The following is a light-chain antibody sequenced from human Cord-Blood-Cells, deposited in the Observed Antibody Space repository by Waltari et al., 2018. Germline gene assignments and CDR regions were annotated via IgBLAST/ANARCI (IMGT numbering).Light chain of an antibody. V-gene: IGKV3-11*01. CDR1: QSVSSY. CDR3: QQRSNWPAFP. CDR2: DAS. Sequence: EIVLTQSPATLSLSPGERATVPCRASQSVSSYLAWYQQKPGQAPRLIIDDASNRATGIPARFSGSASGTDFTLTISSLEPEDFAVYYCQQRSNWPAFPFGPGTKVDIK. J-gene: IGKJ3*01.